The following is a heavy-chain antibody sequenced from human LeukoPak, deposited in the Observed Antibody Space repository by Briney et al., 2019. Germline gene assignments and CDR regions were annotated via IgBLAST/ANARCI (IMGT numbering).Heavy chain of an antibody. CDR2: IYPGDSDT. CDR3: ARRSPLVDAFDI. Sequence: GESLKISCKGSGYSFSSYWIGWVRQMPGKGLEWMGIIYPGDSDTRYSPSFQGQVTISAAKSISTAYLQWSSLKASDTAMYYCARRSPLVDAFDIWAKGQWSPSPQ. V-gene: IGHV5-51*01. CDR1: GYSFSSYW. J-gene: IGHJ3*02. D-gene: IGHD6-13*01.